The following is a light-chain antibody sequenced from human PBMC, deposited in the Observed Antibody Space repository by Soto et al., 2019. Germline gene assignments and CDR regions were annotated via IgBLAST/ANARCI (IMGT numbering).Light chain of an antibody. CDR2: DAS. V-gene: IGKV3-11*01. J-gene: IGKJ5*01. Sequence: MCTQSPATLSLSTGERATLSCRASQSVSSYLAWYQQKPGQAPRLLIYDASNRATGIPARFSGSGSGTDFTLTISSLEPEDFAVYYCQQRSNWPPFTFGQGTRLEIK. CDR1: QSVSSY. CDR3: QQRSNWPPFT.